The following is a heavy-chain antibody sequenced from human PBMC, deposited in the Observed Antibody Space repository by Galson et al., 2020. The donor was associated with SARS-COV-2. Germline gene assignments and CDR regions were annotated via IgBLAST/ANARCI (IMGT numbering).Heavy chain of an antibody. D-gene: IGHD6-13*01. V-gene: IGHV3-30*02. Sequence: GESLKISCAASGFTFSSYGMHWVRQAPGKGLEWVAFIRYDGSNKYYADSVKGRFTISRDNSKNTLYLQMNSLRAEDTAVYYCAKLYSSSWQGFDYWGQGTLVTVSS. CDR1: GFTFSSYG. CDR2: IRYDGSNK. J-gene: IGHJ4*02. CDR3: AKLYSSSWQGFDY.